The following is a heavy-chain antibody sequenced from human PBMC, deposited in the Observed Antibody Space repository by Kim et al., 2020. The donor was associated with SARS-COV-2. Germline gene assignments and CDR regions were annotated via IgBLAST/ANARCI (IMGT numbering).Heavy chain of an antibody. CDR1: VFIFHNYA. CDR3: AKPIGSSSADYYYALDV. V-gene: IGHV3-30*04. D-gene: IGHD2-15*01. Sequence: GGSLRLSCAASVFIFHNYAMHWVRQAPGKGLEWVAVISYDGSVNYYADSVKGRFTVFRDTSGNLVYLQMDSLRADDTAMYYCAKPIGSSSADYYYALDV. J-gene: IGHJ6*01. CDR2: ISYDGSVN.